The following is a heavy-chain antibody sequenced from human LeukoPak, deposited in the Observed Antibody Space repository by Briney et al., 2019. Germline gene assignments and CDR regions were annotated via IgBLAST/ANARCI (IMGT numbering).Heavy chain of an antibody. CDR1: EFTVSYNY. J-gene: IGHJ3*02. V-gene: IGHV3-53*01. Sequence: GGSLRLSCAASEFTVSYNYMSWVRQAPGKGLEWVSVIYSGGSAYYADSVKGRFTISRDNSKNTLYLQMNSLRAEDTAIYYCARDRRVGATWSVGAFDIWGQGTTVTVSS. D-gene: IGHD1-26*01. CDR2: IYSGGSA. CDR3: ARDRRVGATWSVGAFDI.